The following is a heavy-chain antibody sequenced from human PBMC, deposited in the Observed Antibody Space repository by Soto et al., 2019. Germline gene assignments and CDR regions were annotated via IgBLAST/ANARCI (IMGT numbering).Heavy chain of an antibody. V-gene: IGHV3-7*01. CDR2: IKQDGSEA. J-gene: IGHJ4*02. CDR3: VQGWLQYALDH. CDR1: GFTFSSYW. D-gene: IGHD5-12*01. Sequence: GGSLRLSCAASGFTFSSYWMSWVRQASGKGLEWVANIKQDGSEAYYVDSVRGRFTISRDNAKNSLFLQMNSLRADDTGVYFCVQGWLQYALDHWGQGTPVTVSS.